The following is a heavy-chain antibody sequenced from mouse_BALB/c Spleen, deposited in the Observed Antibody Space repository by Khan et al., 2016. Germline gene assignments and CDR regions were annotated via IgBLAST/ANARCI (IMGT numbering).Heavy chain of an antibody. CDR3: ARHGGYDYDDVMDY. Sequence: EVELVESGGDLVKPGGSLKLSCAASGFTFSTYAMYWVGQTPDKRLEWVATISSGGRYTYYPDSVKGRFTISRDNAKNTLYLQMSSLKSEDTAMYYCARHGGYDYDDVMDYWGQGTSVTVSS. J-gene: IGHJ4*01. D-gene: IGHD2-4*01. V-gene: IGHV5-6*01. CDR1: GFTFSTYA. CDR2: ISSGGRYT.